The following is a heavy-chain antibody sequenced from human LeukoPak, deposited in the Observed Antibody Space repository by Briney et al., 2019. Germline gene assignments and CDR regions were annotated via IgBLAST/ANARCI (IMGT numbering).Heavy chain of an antibody. CDR3: ANDLADSSSW. J-gene: IGHJ4*02. D-gene: IGHD6-13*01. V-gene: IGHV1-18*01. CDR1: GYTFTSYG. Sequence: ASVKVSCKASGYTFTSYGISWVRQAPGQGLEWMGWISAYNGNTNYAQKLQGRVTMTTDTSTSTAYMELRSLRAEDTAVYYCANDLADSSSWWGQGTLVTVSS. CDR2: ISAYNGNT.